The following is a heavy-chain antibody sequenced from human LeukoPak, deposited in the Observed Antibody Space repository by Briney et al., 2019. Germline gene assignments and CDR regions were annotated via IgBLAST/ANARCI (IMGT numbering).Heavy chain of an antibody. D-gene: IGHD2-15*01. CDR3: ARRHGRCSDGSCYYPDY. J-gene: IGHJ4*02. Sequence: ASVKVSCKASGYTSTSYDINWVRQATGQGLEWMGWMNPNSGDTAYVQKFQGRVTMTRDTSINTAYMEVSSLRSEDTAVYYCARRHGRCSDGSCYYPDYWGQGTLVSVSS. V-gene: IGHV1-8*01. CDR1: GYTSTSYD. CDR2: MNPNSGDT.